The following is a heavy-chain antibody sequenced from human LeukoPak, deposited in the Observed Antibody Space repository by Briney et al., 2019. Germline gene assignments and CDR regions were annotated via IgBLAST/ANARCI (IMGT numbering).Heavy chain of an antibody. V-gene: IGHV4-4*07. CDR2: IYTSGST. CDR1: GGSISSYY. Sequence: SETLSLTCTVSGGSISSYYWSWIRQPAGMGLEWIGRIYTSGSTNYNPSLKSRVTISVETSKNQFSLKLKSVTAADTAVYYCARGGYYGSGNDFRFDPWGQGTLVTVSS. D-gene: IGHD3-10*01. J-gene: IGHJ5*02. CDR3: ARGGYYGSGNDFRFDP.